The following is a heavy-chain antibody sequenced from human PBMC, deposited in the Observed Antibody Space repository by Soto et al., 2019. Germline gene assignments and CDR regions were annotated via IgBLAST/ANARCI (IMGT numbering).Heavy chain of an antibody. D-gene: IGHD3-10*01. V-gene: IGHV4-39*01. CDR1: GGSISNSGNY. J-gene: IGHJ5*02. CDR2: MDYSGGT. Sequence: SETLSLTCSGSGGSISNSGNYWGWIRRPPGRGLEWIGTMDYSGGTSYNPSLKSRVTISADTSNNQFSLRLSSVTAADTAVYYCARRTPLYASESSRFDPWGQGALVTVSS. CDR3: ARRTPLYASESSRFDP.